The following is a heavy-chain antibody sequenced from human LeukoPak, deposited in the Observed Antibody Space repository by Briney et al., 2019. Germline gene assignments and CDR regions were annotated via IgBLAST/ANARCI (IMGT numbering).Heavy chain of an antibody. CDR1: GGSTSGYY. D-gene: IGHD1-14*01. Sequence: PSETLSLTCTVSGGSTSGYYWSWIRQPPGKGLEWVGYIHYSGSTYYNPSLKSRVTISVDTSKNQFSLKLSSVTAADTAVYYCARDSNRHYGMDVWGQGTTVTVSS. V-gene: IGHV4-59*12. CDR3: ARDSNRHYGMDV. J-gene: IGHJ6*02. CDR2: IHYSGST.